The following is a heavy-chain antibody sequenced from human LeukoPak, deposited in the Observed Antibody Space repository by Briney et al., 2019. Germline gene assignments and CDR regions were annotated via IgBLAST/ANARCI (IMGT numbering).Heavy chain of an antibody. D-gene: IGHD1-26*01. Sequence: KTSETLSLTCAVYGGSFSGYYWSWIRQPPGKGLEWIGEINHSGSTNYNPSLKSRVTISVDTSKNQFSLKLSSVTAADTAVYYCARRRPRRLETMKATDLNYFDYWGQGTLVTVSS. V-gene: IGHV4-34*01. CDR3: ARRRPRRLETMKATDLNYFDY. CDR2: INHSGST. J-gene: IGHJ4*02. CDR1: GGSFSGYY.